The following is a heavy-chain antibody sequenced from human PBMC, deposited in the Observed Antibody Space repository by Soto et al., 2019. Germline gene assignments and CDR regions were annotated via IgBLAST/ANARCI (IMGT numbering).Heavy chain of an antibody. V-gene: IGHV1-46*01. CDR2: ISRYDGST. CDR1: GFTFTNYF. D-gene: IGHD6-25*01. Sequence: QVQLVQSGAEVKKPGASVKVSCKASGFTFTNYFFHWVRQAPRQGLEWMGIISRYDGSTNYVQSLQGRVTITSDTSTSTVYMELSSLSSEDTAVYYCARGDRRGSSGFYYYYGMDVWGHGTTVTASS. CDR3: ARGDRRGSSGFYYYYGMDV. J-gene: IGHJ6*02.